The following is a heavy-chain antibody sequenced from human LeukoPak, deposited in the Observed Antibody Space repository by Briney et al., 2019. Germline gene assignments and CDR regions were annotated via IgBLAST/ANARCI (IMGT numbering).Heavy chain of an antibody. CDR2: ISSDGSNN. D-gene: IGHD6-19*01. CDR3: ARDRYRGGWYGDFDC. Sequence: GGSLRLSCAASGFTFSSYAMHWVRQAPGKGLEWVAVISSDGSNNYYSDSVKGRFTISRDNSKNTLYLQVNSLRAEDTAVYYCARDRYRGGWYGDFDCWGQGTLVTVSS. J-gene: IGHJ4*02. V-gene: IGHV3-30-3*01. CDR1: GFTFSSYA.